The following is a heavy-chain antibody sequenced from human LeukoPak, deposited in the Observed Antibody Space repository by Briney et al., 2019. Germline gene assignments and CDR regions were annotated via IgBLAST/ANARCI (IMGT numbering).Heavy chain of an antibody. D-gene: IGHD3-22*01. V-gene: IGHV1-69*02. CDR1: GGTFTSYT. Sequence: SVKVSCKASGGTFTSYTISWVRQAPGEGLEWMGRIIPILGIANYAQKFQGRVTITADKSTSTAYMELSSLRSEDRAVYYCARVGVDSSGYYRPNYYYYYGMDVWGQGTTVTVSS. CDR2: IIPILGIA. J-gene: IGHJ6*02. CDR3: ARVGVDSSGYYRPNYYYYYGMDV.